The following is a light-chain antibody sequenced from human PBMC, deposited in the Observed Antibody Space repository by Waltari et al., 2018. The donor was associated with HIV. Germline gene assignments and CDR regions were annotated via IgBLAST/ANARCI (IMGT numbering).Light chain of an antibody. CDR1: QNVGRS. J-gene: IGKJ2*01. Sequence: IQMTQSPSSVSVFVGGGVSISCRASQNVGRSLAWYQLKPGKAPKLLVYEASRLNDGVPARFHATGSKSNFTLDINNLQSEDFAFYVCQQATSFPHTFG. CDR2: EAS. V-gene: IGKV1-12*01. CDR3: QQATSFPHT.